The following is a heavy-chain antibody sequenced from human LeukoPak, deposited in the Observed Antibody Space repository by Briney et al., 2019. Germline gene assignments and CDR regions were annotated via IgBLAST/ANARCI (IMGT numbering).Heavy chain of an antibody. V-gene: IGHV3-23*01. Sequence: GGSLRLSCAASGFTFNSYAMSWVRQAPGKGLEWVSAISGSGGSTYYADSVKGRFTISRDNSKNTLYLQMNSLRAEDTNVYYCAKDRLRKFDARLDYWGQGTLVTVCS. CDR1: GFTFNSYA. CDR3: AKDRLRKFDARLDY. D-gene: IGHD2-8*01. J-gene: IGHJ4*02. CDR2: ISGSGGST.